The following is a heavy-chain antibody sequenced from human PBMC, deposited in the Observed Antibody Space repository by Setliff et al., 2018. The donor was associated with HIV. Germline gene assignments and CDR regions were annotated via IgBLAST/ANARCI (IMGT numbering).Heavy chain of an antibody. D-gene: IGHD6-19*01. CDR1: GGSISSYY. J-gene: IGHJ4*02. V-gene: IGHV4-59*08. CDR2: IYYSGTT. CDR3: IIAYSSGWLAPMGFDS. Sequence: SETLSLTCSVSGGSISSYYWSWIRQPPGKGLEWIGYIYYSGTTNYNPSLKSRVTISIATSKNQFSLKLSSVTAADTAVYYCIIAYSSGWLAPMGFDSWGQGTLVTVSS.